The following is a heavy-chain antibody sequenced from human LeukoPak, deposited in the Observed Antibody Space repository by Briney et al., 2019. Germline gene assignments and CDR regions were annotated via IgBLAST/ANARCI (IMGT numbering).Heavy chain of an antibody. CDR2: ISYSGNT. CDR1: GVSISSSRYY. V-gene: IGHV4-39*01. J-gene: IGHJ4*02. D-gene: IGHD7-27*01. CDR3: ARLHWGSGGSGSFDF. Sequence: RSSETLSLTCTGSGVSISSSRYYWGWIRQPPGKGLEWIGSISYSGNTYYNPSLKSRVTISADTSKNQFFLKLSSVTAADTAVYYCARLHWGSGGSGSFDFWGQGTLVTVSS.